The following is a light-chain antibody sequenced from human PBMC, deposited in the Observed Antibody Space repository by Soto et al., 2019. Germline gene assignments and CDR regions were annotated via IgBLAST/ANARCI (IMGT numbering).Light chain of an antibody. V-gene: IGKV3-20*01. CDR1: QSIGRRY. J-gene: IGKJ4*01. Sequence: XVLTXXXXTLSLSPGERATLSCRASQSIGRRYLAWYQQKPGQGPMLLIYDTSERASDIPDRFSGSGSGTDFTLPISRLVPEDFAVYYCQYQGTFGGGTKVEIK. CDR3: QYQGT. CDR2: DTS.